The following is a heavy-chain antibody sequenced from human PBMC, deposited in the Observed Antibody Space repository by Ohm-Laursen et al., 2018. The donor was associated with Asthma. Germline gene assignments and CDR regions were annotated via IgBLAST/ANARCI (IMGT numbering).Heavy chain of an antibody. V-gene: IGHV1-2*06. J-gene: IGHJ3*02. CDR3: ARDRDFWSGYYLNDAFDI. CDR1: GYTFTGYY. D-gene: IGHD3-3*01. CDR2: INPNNGGT. Sequence: SVKVSCKASGYTFTGYYMNWVRQAHGQGLEWMGRINPNNGGTNYAQKFQGRVTMTRDASISTAYMELSRLRSDDTAVYYCARDRDFWSGYYLNDAFDIWGQGTLVTVSS.